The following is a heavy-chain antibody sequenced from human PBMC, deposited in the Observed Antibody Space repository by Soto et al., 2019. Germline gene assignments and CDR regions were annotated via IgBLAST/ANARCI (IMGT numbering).Heavy chain of an antibody. CDR3: ARDLWGYCGTDCYPLDV. CDR1: GGSISRYY. D-gene: IGHD2-21*02. CDR2: FYNAGST. V-gene: IGHV4-59*01. J-gene: IGHJ6*02. Sequence: SETLSLTCTVSGGSISRYYWSWIRQPPGKGLEWIGYFYNAGSTIYNPSLKSRVTISVDMSQNQFSLNLNYVTAADTAVYYCARDLWGYCGTDCYPLDVWGQGTTVT.